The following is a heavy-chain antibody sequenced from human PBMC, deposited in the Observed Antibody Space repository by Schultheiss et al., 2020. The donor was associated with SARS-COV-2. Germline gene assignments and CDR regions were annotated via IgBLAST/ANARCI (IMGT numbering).Heavy chain of an antibody. Sequence: SETLSLTCTVSGGSISSSSYYWGWIRQPPGKGLEWIGSIYHSGSTYYNPSLKSRVTISVDTSKNQFSLKLSSVTAADTAVYYCARDRPGSGYSAHYFDYWGQGTLVTVSS. J-gene: IGHJ4*02. D-gene: IGHD3-3*01. V-gene: IGHV4-39*02. CDR2: IYHSGST. CDR3: ARDRPGSGYSAHYFDY. CDR1: GGSISSSSYY.